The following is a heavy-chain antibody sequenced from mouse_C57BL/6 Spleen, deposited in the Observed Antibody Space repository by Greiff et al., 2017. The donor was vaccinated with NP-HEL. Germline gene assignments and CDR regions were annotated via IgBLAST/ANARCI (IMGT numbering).Heavy chain of an antibody. V-gene: IGHV1-19*01. Sequence: VQLQQSGPVLVKPGASVKMSCKASGYTFTDYYMNWVKQSHGKSLEWIGVINPYNGGTSYNQKFKGKATLTVDKSSSTAYMELNSLTSEDSAVYYCAREEGDLGSPYFDYWGQGTTLTVSS. J-gene: IGHJ2*01. D-gene: IGHD1-1*01. CDR2: INPYNGGT. CDR1: GYTFTDYY. CDR3: AREEGDLGSPYFDY.